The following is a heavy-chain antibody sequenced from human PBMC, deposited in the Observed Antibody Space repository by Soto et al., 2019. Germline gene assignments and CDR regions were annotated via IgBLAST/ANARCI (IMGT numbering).Heavy chain of an antibody. CDR1: EFTFSDSA. CDR2: IRSRANNYAP. J-gene: IGHJ4*02. D-gene: IGHD3-22*01. CDR3: TRHLEESSGYFLN. Sequence: GGPQSLSYAASEFTFSDSAIHWVRQASGKGPEWVGRIRSRANNYAPAYAASVRGRFTVSRDDSENTAFLQMNSLGTEDTAVYYCTRHLEESSGYFLNWGQGALVTVSS. V-gene: IGHV3-73*01.